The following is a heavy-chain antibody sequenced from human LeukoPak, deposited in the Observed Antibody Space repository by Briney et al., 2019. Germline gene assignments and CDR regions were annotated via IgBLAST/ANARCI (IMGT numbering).Heavy chain of an antibody. CDR1: GFTFSSYS. D-gene: IGHD6-13*01. CDR3: ARVGYSSSWYGARSPCFDY. CDR2: ISSSSSTI. J-gene: IGHJ4*02. V-gene: IGHV3-48*01. Sequence: PGGSLRLSCAASGFTFSSYSMNWVRQAPGKGLEWVSYISSSSSTIYYADSVKGRFTISRDNAKNSLYLQMNSLRAEDTAVYYCARVGYSSSWYGARSPCFDYWGQGTLVTVSS.